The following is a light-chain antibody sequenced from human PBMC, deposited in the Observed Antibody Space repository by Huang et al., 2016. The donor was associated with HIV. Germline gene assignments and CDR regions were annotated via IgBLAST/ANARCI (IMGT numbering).Light chain of an antibody. Sequence: EIVMTQSPATLSVSPGEGATLSCRTSQSVSSHLAWYQQKVCQAPRLLIYAASTRATGIPARFRCSGSVTEFTLTISSLQSEDFAVYYCQQYNSWPPLTFGGGTKVEIK. V-gene: IGKV3-15*01. CDR1: QSVSSH. CDR3: QQYNSWPPLT. J-gene: IGKJ4*01. CDR2: AAS.